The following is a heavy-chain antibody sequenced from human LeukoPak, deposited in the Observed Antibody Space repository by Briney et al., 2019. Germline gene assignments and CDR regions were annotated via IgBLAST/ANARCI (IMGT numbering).Heavy chain of an antibody. Sequence: SETLSLTCTISGGSISSISYYWGWIRQPPGKGLEWIGSIYYTGSTYYNPSLKSRVTISVDTSKNQFSLKLSSVTAADTAVYYCARLLRITMVRGVVFDYWGQGTLVTVSS. CDR3: ARLLRITMVRGVVFDY. D-gene: IGHD3-10*01. CDR1: GGSISSISYY. CDR2: IYYTGST. V-gene: IGHV4-39*07. J-gene: IGHJ4*02.